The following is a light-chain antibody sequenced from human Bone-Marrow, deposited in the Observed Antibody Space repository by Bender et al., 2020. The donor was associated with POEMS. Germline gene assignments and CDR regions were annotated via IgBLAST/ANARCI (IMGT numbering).Light chain of an antibody. CDR3: CSYSGTFTYV. V-gene: IGLV2-23*01. CDR1: SSDIGNFNL. J-gene: IGLJ1*01. Sequence: QSALTQPASVSGSPGQSITISCTGTSSDIGNFNLVSWYQHPPGKAPKLIIYEGSKRPSGVSNRFSGSKSGNTASLTISGLLAEDEADYYCCSYSGTFTYVFGTGTQVTVL. CDR2: EGS.